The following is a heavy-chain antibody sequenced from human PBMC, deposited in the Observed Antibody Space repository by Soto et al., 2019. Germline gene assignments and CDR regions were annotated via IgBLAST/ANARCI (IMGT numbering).Heavy chain of an antibody. V-gene: IGHV3-21*01. Sequence: EVQLVESGGGLVKPGGSLRLSCAASGVTFTNYSLHWVRQAQGKGLAWVSSISSGSNYIYYADSVKGRFTISRDNAKESLFRQMNSLTAESTAVYFCARDTYGDSIDHRFDSWGQGTRVSVSS. CDR2: ISSGSNYI. D-gene: IGHD4-17*01. CDR1: GVTFTNYS. J-gene: IGHJ4*02. CDR3: ARDTYGDSIDHRFDS.